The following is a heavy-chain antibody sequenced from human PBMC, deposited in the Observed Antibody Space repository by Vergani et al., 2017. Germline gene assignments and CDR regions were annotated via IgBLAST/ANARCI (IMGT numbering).Heavy chain of an antibody. CDR2: IYYSGST. CDR1: GGSISSGGYY. CDR3: ARARRGGDTPSKY. D-gene: IGHD2-2*02. J-gene: IGHJ4*02. V-gene: IGHV4-31*03. Sequence: QVQLQQWGAGLLKPSETLSLTCTVSGGSISSGGYYWSWIRQHPGKGLEWIGYIYYSGSTYYNPSLKSRVTISVDTSKNQFSLKLSSVTAADTAVYYCARARRGGDTPSKYWGQGTLVTVSS.